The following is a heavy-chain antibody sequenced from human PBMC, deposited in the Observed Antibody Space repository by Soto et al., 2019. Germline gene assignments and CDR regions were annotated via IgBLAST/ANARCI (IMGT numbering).Heavy chain of an antibody. D-gene: IGHD3-22*01. J-gene: IGHJ3*02. CDR3: ARGPAYYYDSSGFSAFDI. CDR2: ISFDGSNK. V-gene: IGHV3-30-3*01. Sequence: GGSLRLSCAASGFTFSTYAMHWVRQAPGKGLEWVAVISFDGSNKNYADSVKGRFPISRDNSKNTLYLQMNSLRAEDTAVYYCARGPAYYYDSSGFSAFDIWGQGTMVTVSS. CDR1: GFTFSTYA.